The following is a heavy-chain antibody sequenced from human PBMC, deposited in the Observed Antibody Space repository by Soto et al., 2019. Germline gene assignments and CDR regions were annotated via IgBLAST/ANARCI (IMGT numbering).Heavy chain of an antibody. Sequence: GESLKISCQSSGYTFSNFWIGWVRQLPGKGLEWMGRIDPSDSYTNYSPSFQGHVTISADKSISTAYLQWSSLKASDTAMYYCARFPTRAYYYYGMDVWGQGTTVTVSS. CDR1: GYTFSNFW. V-gene: IGHV5-10-1*01. CDR2: IDPSDSYT. D-gene: IGHD1-1*01. J-gene: IGHJ6*02. CDR3: ARFPTRAYYYYGMDV.